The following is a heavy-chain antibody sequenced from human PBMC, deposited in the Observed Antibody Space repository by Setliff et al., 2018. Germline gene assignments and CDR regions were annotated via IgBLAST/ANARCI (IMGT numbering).Heavy chain of an antibody. D-gene: IGHD3-16*02. J-gene: IGHJ4*02. CDR1: GYTFTSYY. V-gene: IGHV1-46*01. Sequence: GASVKVSCKASGYTFTSYYMHWVRQAPGQGLEWMGIINPSGGSTSYAQKFQGRVTMTRDTSTSTVYMELSSLRSEDTAVYYCARADYVWGSYRQYYFDYWGQGTLVTVSS. CDR3: ARADYVWGSYRQYYFDY. CDR2: INPSGGST.